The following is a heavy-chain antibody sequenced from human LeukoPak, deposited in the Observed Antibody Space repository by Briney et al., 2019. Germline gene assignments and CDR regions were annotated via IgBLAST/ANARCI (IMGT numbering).Heavy chain of an antibody. D-gene: IGHD2-15*01. J-gene: IGHJ3*02. V-gene: IGHV3-21*01. CDR2: ISSSSSYI. Sequence: GGSLRLSYAASGFTFSSYSMNWVRQPPGKGLEWVSSISSSSSYIYYADSVKGRFTISRDNAKNSLYLQMNSLRAEDTAVYYCATQDIVVVVAATLYDAFDIWGQGKMVTVSS. CDR1: GFTFSSYS. CDR3: ATQDIVVVVAATLYDAFDI.